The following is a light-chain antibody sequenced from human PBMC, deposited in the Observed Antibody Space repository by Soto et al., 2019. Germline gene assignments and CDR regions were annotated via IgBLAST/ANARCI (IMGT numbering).Light chain of an antibody. CDR3: SSSAVTTNFEII. J-gene: IGLJ2*01. CDR1: SSDIGTYDY. V-gene: IGLV2-8*01. CDR2: EVN. Sequence: QSALTQPPSASGSPGQSVTISCTGTSSDIGTYDYVSWYQQHPGRAPKLLIYEVNKPPSGVPDRFSGSKSGNTASLSISGLQTKDEAAYYCSSSAVTTNFEIIFGGGTKVTVL.